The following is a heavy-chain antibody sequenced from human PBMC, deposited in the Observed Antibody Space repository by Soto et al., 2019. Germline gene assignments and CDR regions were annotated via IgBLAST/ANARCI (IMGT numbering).Heavy chain of an antibody. CDR3: AGGDYYHSSGYYFYYYTMDV. J-gene: IGHJ6*02. CDR1: GGSISSSSYY. D-gene: IGHD3-22*01. V-gene: IGHV4-39*01. CDR2: VYYGGST. Sequence: SDTLSLTCTVSGGSISSSSYYWGWIRQPPGKGLEWIGNVYYGGSTYYNPSLKSRVTISVETSKSQFSLKLSSVTAADTAVYYCAGGDYYHSSGYYFYYYTMDVWGQGTTVTVSS.